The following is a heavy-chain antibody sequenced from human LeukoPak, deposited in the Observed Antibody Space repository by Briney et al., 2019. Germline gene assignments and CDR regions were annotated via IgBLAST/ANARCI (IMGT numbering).Heavy chain of an antibody. J-gene: IGHJ4*02. CDR2: IKQDGSDK. Sequence: QTGGSLRLSCAASGFTFSSNWMSWVRQAPGKGLEWVANIKQDGSDKQYVDSVKGRFTISRDNAKNSLSLQMNSLRAEDTAVYYCARDGNKKLGFDSWGQGTLVTVSS. D-gene: IGHD2/OR15-2a*01. V-gene: IGHV3-7*01. CDR3: ARDGNKKLGFDS. CDR1: GFTFSSNW.